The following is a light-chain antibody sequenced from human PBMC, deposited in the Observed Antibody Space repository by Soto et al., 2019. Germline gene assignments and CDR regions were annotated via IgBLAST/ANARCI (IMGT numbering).Light chain of an antibody. J-gene: IGLJ1*01. CDR2: DVS. V-gene: IGLV2-14*01. Sequence: QSALTQPASVSGSPGQSITISCTGTSSDVGGYNYVSWYQQHPGKAPKLMIHDVSNRPSGVSNRFSGSKSGNTASLTISGLQAEDEADYYCSSYTSSSTVYVFGTGTKVTVL. CDR1: SSDVGGYNY. CDR3: SSYTSSSTVYV.